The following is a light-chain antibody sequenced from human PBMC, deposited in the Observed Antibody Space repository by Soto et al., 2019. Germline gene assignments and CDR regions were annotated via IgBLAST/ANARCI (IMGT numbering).Light chain of an antibody. CDR3: CSYAGSITLYV. CDR1: SSDVGDYNY. CDR2: DVS. V-gene: IGLV2-11*01. Sequence: QSVLTHPRSVSGSPGQSVTISCTGSSSDVGDYNYVSWYQQHPGKVPKLMIYDVSKRPSGVPDRFSGSKSGNTASLTISGLQADDEADYYCCSYAGSITLYVFGTGTKVTVL. J-gene: IGLJ1*01.